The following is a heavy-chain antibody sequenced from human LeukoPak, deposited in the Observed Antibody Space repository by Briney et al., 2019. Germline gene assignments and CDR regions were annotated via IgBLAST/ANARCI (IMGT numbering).Heavy chain of an antibody. V-gene: IGHV4-30-4*08. CDR3: ASAPVDWLAIDY. D-gene: IGHD3-9*01. CDR1: GGSISSGDYY. J-gene: IGHJ4*02. CDR2: IYYSGST. Sequence: PSQTLSLTCTVSGGSISSGDYYWSWIRQPPGKGLEWIGYIYYSGSTYYNPSLKSRVTISVDTSKNQFSLKLSSVTAADTAVYYCASAPVDWLAIDYWGQGTLVTVSS.